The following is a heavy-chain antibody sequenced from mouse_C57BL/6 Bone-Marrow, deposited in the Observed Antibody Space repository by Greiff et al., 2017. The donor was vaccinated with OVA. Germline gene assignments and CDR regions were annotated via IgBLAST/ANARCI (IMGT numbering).Heavy chain of an antibody. CDR1: GYTFTDYY. CDR2: INPYNGGT. CDR3: ARHLGNDY. Sequence: EVQGVESGPVLVKPGASVKMSCKASGYTFTDYYMNWVKQSHGKSLEWIGVINPYNGGTSYNQKFKGKATLTVDKSSSTAYMELNSLTSEDSAVYYCARHLGNDYWGQGTTLTVSS. J-gene: IGHJ2*01. V-gene: IGHV1-19*01. D-gene: IGHD2-1*01.